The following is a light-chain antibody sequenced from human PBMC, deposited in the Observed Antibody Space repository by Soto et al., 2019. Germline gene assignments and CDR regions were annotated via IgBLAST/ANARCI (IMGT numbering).Light chain of an antibody. V-gene: IGLV1-47*01. Sequence: SVLTQPPSASGTPGQRVTISCSGRSSNIGPNYVYWYQQLPGTAPKLLIYRNDQRPSGVPDRFSGSKSGTSASLAIGGLRSEDEADYYCAAWDDSLSGRVFGTGTKVTVL. CDR2: RND. CDR1: SSNIGPNY. J-gene: IGLJ1*01. CDR3: AAWDDSLSGRV.